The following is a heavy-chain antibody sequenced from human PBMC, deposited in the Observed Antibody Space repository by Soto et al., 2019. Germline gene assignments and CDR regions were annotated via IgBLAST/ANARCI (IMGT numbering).Heavy chain of an antibody. J-gene: IGHJ4*02. CDR1: GFTFSSYG. CDR2: IWYDGSNK. V-gene: IGHV3-33*01. D-gene: IGHD5-18*01. CDR3: ARDGEAMVPRYYFDY. Sequence: PGGSLRLSCAASGFTFSSYGMHWVRQAPGKGLEWVAVIWYDGSNKYYADSVKGRFTISRDNSKNTLYLQMNSLRAEDTAVYYCARDGEAMVPRYYFDYWGQGTLVTVSS.